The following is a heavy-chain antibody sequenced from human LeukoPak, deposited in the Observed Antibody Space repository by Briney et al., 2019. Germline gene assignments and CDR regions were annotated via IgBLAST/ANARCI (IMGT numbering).Heavy chain of an antibody. V-gene: IGHV3-43*01. CDR1: GFTFDDYT. CDR3: TKDRYCTTPSCPLDY. Sequence: GGSLRLSCAASGFTFDDYTFHWVRQAPGKGLEWVSLISRDGDYTYYADSVKGRFTISRDNRKHTVYLQMSSLRTEDTALYYCTKDRYCTTPSCPLDYWGQGTLVTVSS. CDR2: ISRDGDYT. J-gene: IGHJ4*02. D-gene: IGHD2-2*01.